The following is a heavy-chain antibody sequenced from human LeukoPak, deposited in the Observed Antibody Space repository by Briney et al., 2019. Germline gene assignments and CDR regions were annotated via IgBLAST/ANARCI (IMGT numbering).Heavy chain of an antibody. CDR3: ARHLSGVTGYTYGRGIDY. J-gene: IGHJ4*02. CDR1: GFTFSTYG. CDR2: IKKDGREK. Sequence: GGALRLSCAPSGFTFSTYGMHWVRQAPGKGREGVADIKKDGREKYYVDSVKGRFTISRDNAKTSLYLQMNSLRAEHTALYYCARHLSGVTGYTYGRGIDYWGQGSLVTVSS. V-gene: IGHV3-7*01. D-gene: IGHD5-18*01.